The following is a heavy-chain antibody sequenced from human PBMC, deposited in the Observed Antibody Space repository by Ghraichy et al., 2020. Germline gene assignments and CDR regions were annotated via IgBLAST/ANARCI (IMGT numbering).Heavy chain of an antibody. CDR1: GFTFSSYA. J-gene: IGHJ4*02. CDR2: ISGSGGST. V-gene: IGHV3-23*01. Sequence: GESLNISCAASGFTFSSYAMSWVRQAPGKGLEWVSAISGSGGSTYYADSVKGRFTISRDNSKNTLYLQMNSLRAEDTAVYYCAKALAHMVRGSVFDYWGQGTLVTVSS. CDR3: AKALAHMVRGSVFDY. D-gene: IGHD3-10*01.